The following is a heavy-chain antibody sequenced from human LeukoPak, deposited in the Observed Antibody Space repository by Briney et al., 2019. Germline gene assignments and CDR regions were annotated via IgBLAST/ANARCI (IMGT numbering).Heavy chain of an antibody. CDR1: GFTFSSYG. V-gene: IGHV3-23*01. Sequence: GGSLRLSCAASGFTFSSYGMSWVRQAPGKGLEWVSAISGSGDITYYADSVKGRFTISRDNSKNTLYLQMNSLRADGTAVYYCARDPILSGYDFWGQGTLVTVSS. D-gene: IGHD5-12*01. CDR2: ISGSGDIT. J-gene: IGHJ4*02. CDR3: ARDPILSGYDF.